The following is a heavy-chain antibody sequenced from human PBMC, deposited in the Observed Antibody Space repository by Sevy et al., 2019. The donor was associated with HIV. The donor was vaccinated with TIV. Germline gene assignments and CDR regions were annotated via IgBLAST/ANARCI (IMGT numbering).Heavy chain of an antibody. CDR2: IYSGDKT. Sequence: GGSLRLSCAASGFRVSDTYMSWVRQAPGKGLEWVSVIYSGDKTYHADSVKGRFTISRDSSKNTIYLQLNSLRTEVTAVYYCARLNVYYYDDDGYYTTGNAFDIWGQGTMVTVSS. D-gene: IGHD3-22*01. CDR3: ARLNVYYYDDDGYYTTGNAFDI. J-gene: IGHJ3*02. CDR1: GFRVSDTY. V-gene: IGHV3-53*01.